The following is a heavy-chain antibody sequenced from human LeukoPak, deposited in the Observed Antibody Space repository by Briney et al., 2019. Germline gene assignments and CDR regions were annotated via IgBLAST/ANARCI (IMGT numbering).Heavy chain of an antibody. CDR1: GGTFSSYA. D-gene: IGHD1-1*01. Sequence: GASVKVSCKASGGTFSSYAISWVRQAPGQGLEWMGGIIPIFGTANYAQKFQGRVTITTDESTSTAYMELSSLRSEDTAVYYCARDLGKSQRGFFDYWGQGTLVTVSS. CDR3: ARDLGKSQRGFFDY. V-gene: IGHV1-69*05. J-gene: IGHJ4*02. CDR2: IIPIFGTA.